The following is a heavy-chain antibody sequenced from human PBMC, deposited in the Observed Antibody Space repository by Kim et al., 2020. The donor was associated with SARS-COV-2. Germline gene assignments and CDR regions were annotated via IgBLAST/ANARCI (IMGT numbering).Heavy chain of an antibody. CDR2: IKQDGSQE. CDR3: ARDAYPRDLYDLDTYHPRPYFAH. D-gene: IGHD3-22*01. V-gene: IGHV3-7*03. Sequence: GGSLRLSCAGSGFTFSRYWMGWVRQTPGKGLEWVANIKQDGSQEYYVDSVKGRFAVSRDNAKNSLYLHMSSLRADDTAIYFCARDAYPRDLYDLDTYHPRPYFAHWGQGALVSVSS. J-gene: IGHJ4*02. CDR1: GFTFSRYW.